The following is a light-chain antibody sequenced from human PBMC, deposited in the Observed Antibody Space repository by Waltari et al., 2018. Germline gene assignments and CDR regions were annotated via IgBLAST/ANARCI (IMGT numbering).Light chain of an antibody. V-gene: IGLV1-47*01. CDR1: LPHIGPHY. J-gene: IGLJ2*01. CDR2: LTH. Sequence: QSVLTQPPSASGTPGQSVTISCSGSLPHIGPHYVYWYQQLPGTAPNLPIYLTHQRPSVVPARFSASNSGTSASLAISGLRFEDEGDYYCATRDEGPTVVFGGGTKVTVL. CDR3: ATRDEGPTVV.